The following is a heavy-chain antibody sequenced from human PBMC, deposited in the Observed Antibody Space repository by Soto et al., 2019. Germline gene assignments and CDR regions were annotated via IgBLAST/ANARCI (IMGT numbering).Heavy chain of an antibody. CDR3: ARDVYYDYVWGSYRSNYYYYYGMDV. V-gene: IGHV4-4*07. CDR2: IYTSGST. Sequence: KPSETLSLTCTVSGGSISSYYWSWIRQPAGKGLEWIGRIYTSGSTNYNPSLKSRVTMSVDTSKNQFSLKLSSVTAADTAVYYCARDVYYDYVWGSYRSNYYYYYGMDVWGQGTTVTVSS. J-gene: IGHJ6*02. D-gene: IGHD3-16*02. CDR1: GGSISSYY.